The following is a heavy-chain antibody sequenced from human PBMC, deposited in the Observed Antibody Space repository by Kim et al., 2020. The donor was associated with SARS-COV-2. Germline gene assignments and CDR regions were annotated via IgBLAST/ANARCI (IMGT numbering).Heavy chain of an antibody. J-gene: IGHJ2*01. V-gene: IGHV6-1*01. Sequence: KDDAVAVTSRITINPDTSKNRFSLQLNSVTPEDTAVYYCARVAGYWYFDLWGRGTLVTVSS. CDR2: K. CDR3: ARVAGYWYFDL. D-gene: IGHD6-13*01.